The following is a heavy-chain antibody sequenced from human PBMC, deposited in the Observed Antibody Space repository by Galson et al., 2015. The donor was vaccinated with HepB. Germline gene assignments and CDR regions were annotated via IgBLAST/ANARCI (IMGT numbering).Heavy chain of an antibody. CDR2: ISAYNGNT. V-gene: IGHV1-18*04. Sequence: SVKVSCKASGYTFTSYGISWVRQAPGQGLEWMGWISAYNGNTNYAQKLQGRVTMTTDTSTSTAYMELRSLRSDDTAVYYCARFMEVETLDWIFGVADPNYYGMDVWGQGTTVTVSS. CDR1: GYTFTSYG. CDR3: ARFMEVETLDWIFGVADPNYYGMDV. J-gene: IGHJ6*02. D-gene: IGHD3-3*01.